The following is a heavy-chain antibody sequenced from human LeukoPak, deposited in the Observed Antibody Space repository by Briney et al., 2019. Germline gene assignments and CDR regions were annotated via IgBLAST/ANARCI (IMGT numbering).Heavy chain of an antibody. Sequence: PSETLSLTCTVSGGSISSYYWSWIRQPAGKGLEWIGRIYTSGSTNYNPSLKSRVTMSVDTSKNQFSLKLSSVTAADTAVYYCARDTGTNYDFWSGYLRDYYYYYMDVWGKGTTVTVSS. J-gene: IGHJ6*03. CDR3: ARDTGTNYDFWSGYLRDYYYYYMDV. V-gene: IGHV4-4*07. CDR2: IYTSGST. D-gene: IGHD3-3*01. CDR1: GGSISSYY.